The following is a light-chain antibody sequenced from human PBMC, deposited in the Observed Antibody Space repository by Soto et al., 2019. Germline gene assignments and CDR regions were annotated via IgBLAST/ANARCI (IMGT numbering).Light chain of an antibody. V-gene: IGKV3-20*01. J-gene: IGKJ1*01. CDR3: QQYGSSPRT. CDR2: GAS. CDR1: QSVSSSY. Sequence: EIVLTQSPATLSLSPGERATLSCRASQSVSSSYLAWYQQKPGQAPRLLIYGASSRATGIPERFSGSGSGTDFTLTISSLEPEDFAVYYWQQYGSSPRTFGQGTKVEIK.